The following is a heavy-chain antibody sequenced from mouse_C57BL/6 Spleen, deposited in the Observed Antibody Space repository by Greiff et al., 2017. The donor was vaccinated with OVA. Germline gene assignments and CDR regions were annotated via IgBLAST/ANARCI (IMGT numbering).Heavy chain of an antibody. J-gene: IGHJ3*01. CDR3: ARGGDYYGRSWFAY. V-gene: IGHV5-4*03. CDR2: ISDGGSYT. Sequence: EVKLMESGGGLVKPGGSLKLSCAASGFTFSSYAMSWVRQTPEKRLEWVATISDGGSYTYYPDNVKGRFTISRDNAKNNLYLQMSHLKSEDTALYYCARGGDYYGRSWFAYWGQGTLVTVSA. D-gene: IGHD1-1*01. CDR1: GFTFSSYA.